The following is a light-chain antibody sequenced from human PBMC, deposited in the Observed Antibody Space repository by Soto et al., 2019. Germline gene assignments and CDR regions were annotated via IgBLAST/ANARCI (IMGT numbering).Light chain of an antibody. V-gene: IGKV3-20*01. Sequence: EIVLTQSPGTLSLSLGERATISCRASQSISSSYLAWYQQKPGQAPRLLIYGASSRATGIPDRFSGSGSGTDFTLTISRLEPEDFAVYYCQQYGRTFGQGTKV. J-gene: IGKJ1*01. CDR2: GAS. CDR3: QQYGRT. CDR1: QSISSSY.